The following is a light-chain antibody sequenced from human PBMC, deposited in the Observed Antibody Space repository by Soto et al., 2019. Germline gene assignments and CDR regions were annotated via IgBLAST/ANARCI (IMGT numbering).Light chain of an antibody. J-gene: IGLJ1*01. Sequence: QSVLTQPPSVSWAPGQRVTISCTGSSSNIGAGYYVHWYQQLPGTAPKLLIYGNSNRPSGVPDRFSGSKSGTSASLAITGLQAEDEADYYCQSYDSSLSGYVFGTGTKLTVL. CDR1: SSNIGAGYY. CDR2: GNS. V-gene: IGLV1-40*01. CDR3: QSYDSSLSGYV.